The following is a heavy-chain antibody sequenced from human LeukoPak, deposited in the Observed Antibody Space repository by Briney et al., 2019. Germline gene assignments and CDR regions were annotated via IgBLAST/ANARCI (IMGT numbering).Heavy chain of an antibody. CDR2: IYTDGRT. CDR1: GFTFSNYA. Sequence: PGGSLRLSCAASGFTFSNYAMHWVRQAPGKGLEWVSFIYTDGRTYYADSVKGRFTISRDNSKNTLYLHMNGLRAEDTALYYCARDRYDDSGYYEYWGQGTLVTVSS. D-gene: IGHD3-22*01. J-gene: IGHJ4*02. V-gene: IGHV3-53*01. CDR3: ARDRYDDSGYYEY.